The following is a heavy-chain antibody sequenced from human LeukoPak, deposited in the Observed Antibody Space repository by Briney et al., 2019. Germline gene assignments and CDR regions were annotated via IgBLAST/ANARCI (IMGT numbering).Heavy chain of an antibody. Sequence: GGSLRLSCAASGFTVSSNYMSWVRQAPGKGLEWVSVIYSGGSTYYADSVKGRFTISRDNSKNTLYLQMNNLRAEDTAVYYCARYLRYEYYFDYWGQGTLVTVSS. V-gene: IGHV3-53*01. CDR2: IYSGGST. D-gene: IGHD1-1*01. CDR3: ARYLRYEYYFDY. CDR1: GFTVSSNY. J-gene: IGHJ4*02.